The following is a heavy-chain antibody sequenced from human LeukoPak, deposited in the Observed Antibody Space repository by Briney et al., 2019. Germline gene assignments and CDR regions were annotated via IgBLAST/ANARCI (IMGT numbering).Heavy chain of an antibody. V-gene: IGHV3-53*05. CDR1: GFTVSSNY. CDR3: ARDRITMVRGVIDY. CDR2: IYSGGST. J-gene: IGHJ4*02. Sequence: GGSLRLSCAASGFTVSSNYMSWVRQAPGKGLEWVSVIYSGGSTYYADSVKGRFTISRDNSKNTLYLQMNSLRAEDTAVYYCARDRITMVRGVIDYWGQGTLVTVSS. D-gene: IGHD3-10*01.